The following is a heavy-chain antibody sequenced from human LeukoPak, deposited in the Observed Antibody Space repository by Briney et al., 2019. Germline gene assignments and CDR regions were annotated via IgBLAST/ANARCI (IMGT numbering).Heavy chain of an antibody. CDR2: ISGSGGST. CDR3: AKTQQLVAKYYYGMDV. V-gene: IGHV3-23*01. Sequence: PGGSLRLSCAASGFTFSSYAMSWVRQAPGKGLEWVSAISGSGGSTYYADSVKGRFTMSRDNSKNTLYLQMNSLRAEDTAVYYCAKTQQLVAKYYYGMDVWGQGTTVTVSS. CDR1: GFTFSSYA. J-gene: IGHJ6*02. D-gene: IGHD6-13*01.